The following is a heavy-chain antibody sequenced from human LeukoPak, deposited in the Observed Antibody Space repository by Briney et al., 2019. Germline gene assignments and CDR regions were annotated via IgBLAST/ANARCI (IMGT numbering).Heavy chain of an antibody. D-gene: IGHD6-6*01. CDR1: GGSFSGYY. CDR3: ARGLRYTSSGNMDY. Sequence: SETLSLTCAVYGGSFSGYYWSWIRQPPGKGLEWIGEINHSGSTNYNPSLKSRVTISVDTSKNQFSLKLSSVTAADTAVYYCARGLRYTSSGNMDYWGQGTLATVS. J-gene: IGHJ4*02. V-gene: IGHV4-34*01. CDR2: INHSGST.